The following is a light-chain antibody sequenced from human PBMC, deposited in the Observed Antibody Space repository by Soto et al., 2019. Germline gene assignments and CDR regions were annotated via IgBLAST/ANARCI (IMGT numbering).Light chain of an antibody. V-gene: IGLV2-23*02. Sequence: QSALTQPASVSGSLGQSITISCTGTSSDVGNYNLVSWYQQHPGKAPKVMIYEVNKRPSGVSNRCSGSKSGNTASLTISGLQAEDEADYYCCSYADNRPRWVFGGGTKLTVL. J-gene: IGLJ3*02. CDR1: SSDVGNYNL. CDR3: CSYADNRPRWV. CDR2: EVN.